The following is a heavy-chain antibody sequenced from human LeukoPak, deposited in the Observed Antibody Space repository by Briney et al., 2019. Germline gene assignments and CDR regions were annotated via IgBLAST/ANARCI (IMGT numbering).Heavy chain of an antibody. CDR2: INTDGRRT. CDR1: GLSFSNYW. D-gene: IGHD5-18*01. V-gene: IGHV3-74*01. CDR3: ARGHHRNTALHK. Sequence: GGSLRLSCAASGLSFSNYWMPWVRQAPGKGLVWVSRINTDGRRTSDAGSGKARFTISRDNAKNTMYLQMSRLRAEDTAVYYCARGHHRNTALHKWGQGTLVTVSP. J-gene: IGHJ4*02.